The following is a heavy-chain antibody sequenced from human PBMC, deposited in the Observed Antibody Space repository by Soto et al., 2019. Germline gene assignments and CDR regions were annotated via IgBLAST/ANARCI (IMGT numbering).Heavy chain of an antibody. CDR1: GGSISSSSYS. CDR3: ARREGSGDGIFDY. CDR2: MYYSGST. V-gene: IGHV4-39*01. J-gene: IGHJ4*02. D-gene: IGHD3-10*01. Sequence: ASETLFLTCTVSGGSISSSSYSWGWIRQPPGKGLEWIGSMYYSGSTYYNPSLKSRVTISVDTSKNQFSLKLSSVTAADTAVYYCARREGSGDGIFDYWGQGTLVTVSS.